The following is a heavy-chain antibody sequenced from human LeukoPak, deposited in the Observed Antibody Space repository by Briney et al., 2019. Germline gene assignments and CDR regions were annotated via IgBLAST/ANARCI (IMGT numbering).Heavy chain of an antibody. CDR1: GGSIISGTSY. Sequence: SETLSLTCTVSGGSIISGTSYWTWIRQPAGKGLEWIGRIYSSGSTSYNPSLKSRVTISVDTSKSQFSLKLSPVTAADTAVYYCARVRFYYFDYWGQGTLVTVSS. V-gene: IGHV4-61*02. CDR3: ARVRFYYFDY. D-gene: IGHD3-10*01. CDR2: IYSSGST. J-gene: IGHJ4*02.